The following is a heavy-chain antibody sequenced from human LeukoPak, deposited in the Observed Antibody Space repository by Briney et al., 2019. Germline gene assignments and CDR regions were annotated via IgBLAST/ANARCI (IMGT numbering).Heavy chain of an antibody. D-gene: IGHD3-10*01. J-gene: IGHJ3*02. V-gene: IGHV3-30*19. CDR2: ISYDGSNK. CDR3: ARVRGSVNAFDI. Sequence: PGGSLRLSCAASGFTFSSYGMHWVRQAPGKGLEWVAVISYDGSNKYYADSVKGRFTISRDNSKNTLYLQMNSLRAEDTAVYYCARVRGSVNAFDIWGQGTMVTVSS. CDR1: GFTFSSYG.